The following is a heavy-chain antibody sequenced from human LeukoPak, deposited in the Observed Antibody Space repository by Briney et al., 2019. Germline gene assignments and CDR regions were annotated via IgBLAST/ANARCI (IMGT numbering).Heavy chain of an antibody. D-gene: IGHD1-26*01. CDR1: GYTFTGYY. CDR3: ARVAGIRHGAPSY. CDR2: INPNSGGT. J-gene: IGHJ4*02. V-gene: IGHV1-2*02. Sequence: ASVKVSCKAPGYTFTGYYMHWVRQAPGQGLEWMGWINPNSGGTNYAQKFQGRVTMTRDTSISTAYMELSRLRSDDTAVYYCARVAGIRHGAPSYWGQGTLVTVSS.